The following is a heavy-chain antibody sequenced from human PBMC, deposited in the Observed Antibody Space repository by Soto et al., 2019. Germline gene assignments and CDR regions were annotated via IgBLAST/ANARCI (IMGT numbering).Heavy chain of an antibody. CDR2: ISGSGGSI. J-gene: IGHJ4*02. D-gene: IGHD2-15*01. CDR3: VKDQNIVVVDLFDY. Sequence: GGSLRLSCAASGFNFSNYAMTWVRQAPGKGLEWVSSISGSGGSIYYAGSVKGRFSISRDDSKNTLYLQMNSLRAEDTAVYYCVKDQNIVVVDLFDYSGQGPLVTVYS. CDR1: GFNFSNYA. V-gene: IGHV3-23*01.